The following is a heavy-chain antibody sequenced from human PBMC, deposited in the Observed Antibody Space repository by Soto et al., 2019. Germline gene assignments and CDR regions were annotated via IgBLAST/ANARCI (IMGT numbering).Heavy chain of an antibody. J-gene: IGHJ4*02. CDR2: IHYSGNT. CDR1: GASISTFY. CDR3: AGDSTSSRFFY. D-gene: IGHD3-22*01. Sequence: SETLSLTCTVSGASISTFYWTWIRQTPEKGLEWIGYIHYSGNTNSNPSLKSRVTISLDMSKNQFSLKLSSVTAADTAVYYCAGDSTSSRFFYWGQGTLVTVSS. V-gene: IGHV4-59*08.